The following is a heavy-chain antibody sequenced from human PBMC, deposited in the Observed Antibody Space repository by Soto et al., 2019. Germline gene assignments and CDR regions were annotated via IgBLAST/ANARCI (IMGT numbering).Heavy chain of an antibody. CDR1: GFTFSSYA. D-gene: IGHD6-25*01. V-gene: IGHV3-23*01. CDR3: ARDLSKGRHDV. Sequence: GGSLRLSCAASGFTFSSYAMGWVRQAPGTGLEWVSVIDGSGGDTSFADSVKGRFTISRDNSKNTLYLQMNSLRAEDTAVYYCARDLSKGRHDVWGIGTAVTVSS. CDR2: IDGSGGDT. J-gene: IGHJ6*04.